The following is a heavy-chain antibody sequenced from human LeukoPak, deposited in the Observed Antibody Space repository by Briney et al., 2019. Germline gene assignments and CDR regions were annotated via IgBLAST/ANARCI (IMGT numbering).Heavy chain of an antibody. J-gene: IGHJ3*02. CDR3: ARGLDMVRGANDAFDI. Sequence: SVKVSCKASGGTFSSYAISWVRQAPGQGLEWMGRIIPILGIANYAQKFQGRVTITADKSTSTAYMELSSLRSEDTAVYYCARGLDMVRGANDAFDIWGQGTMVTVSS. CDR1: GGTFSSYA. CDR2: IIPILGIA. D-gene: IGHD3-10*01. V-gene: IGHV1-69*04.